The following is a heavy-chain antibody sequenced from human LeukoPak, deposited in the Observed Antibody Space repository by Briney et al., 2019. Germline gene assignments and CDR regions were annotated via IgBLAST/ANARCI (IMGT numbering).Heavy chain of an antibody. CDR3: ARHGGGYSYYYYYYYMDV. D-gene: IGHD4-23*01. Sequence: SETLSLTCTVSGGSISSYYWSWIRQPSGKGLEWIGYIYYSGSTNYNPSLKSRVTISVDTSKNQFSLKLSSVTAADTAVYYCARHGGGYSYYYYYYYMDVWGKGTTVTVSS. V-gene: IGHV4-59*08. J-gene: IGHJ6*03. CDR2: IYYSGST. CDR1: GGSISSYY.